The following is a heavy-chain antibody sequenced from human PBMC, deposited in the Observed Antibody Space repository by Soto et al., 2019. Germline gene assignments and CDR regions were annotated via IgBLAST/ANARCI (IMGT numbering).Heavy chain of an antibody. V-gene: IGHV3-48*03. CDR3: ARGLRNYYDRSGLHY. Sequence: GGSLRLSCVGSEFTFSNYEMNWVRQAPGKGLEWVSYISYTGSTIYYADSVRGRFAISRDNSKNSLYLQMNSLRAEDTAVYYCARGLRNYYDRSGLHYWGQGTLVTVSS. CDR1: EFTFSNYE. D-gene: IGHD3-22*01. CDR2: ISYTGSTI. J-gene: IGHJ4*02.